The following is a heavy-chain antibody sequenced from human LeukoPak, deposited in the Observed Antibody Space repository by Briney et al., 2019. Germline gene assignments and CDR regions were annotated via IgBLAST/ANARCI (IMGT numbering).Heavy chain of an antibody. CDR2: IIPIFGTA. V-gene: IGHV1-69*13. CDR1: GGTFSSYA. D-gene: IGHD6-19*01. Sequence: SVKVSCKAPGGTFSSYAISWVRQAPGQGLEWMGGIIPIFGTANYAQKFQGRVTITADESTSTAYMELSSLRSEDTAVYYCARSDSSGWFDAFDIWGQGTMVTVSS. CDR3: ARSDSSGWFDAFDI. J-gene: IGHJ3*02.